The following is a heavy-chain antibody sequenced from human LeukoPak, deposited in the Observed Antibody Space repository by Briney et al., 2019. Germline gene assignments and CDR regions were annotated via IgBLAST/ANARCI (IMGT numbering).Heavy chain of an antibody. CDR1: GFTVSSNY. CDR2: FYSGGTT. D-gene: IGHD6-13*01. V-gene: IGHV3-53*01. J-gene: IGHJ3*02. Sequence: GRSLRLAWAASGFTVSSNYMRWVRQAPGKGLEWGSVFYSGGTTSSAASVKGRFSPSRDNSKTTLSLQMNSLRAEGTAVYYCARERIGSSRGRGAFDIWGQGTMVTVSS. CDR3: ARERIGSSRGRGAFDI.